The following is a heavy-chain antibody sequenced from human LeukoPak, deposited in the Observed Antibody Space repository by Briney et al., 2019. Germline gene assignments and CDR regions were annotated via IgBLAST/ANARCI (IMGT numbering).Heavy chain of an antibody. Sequence: GGSLRLSCAASGFTFSRYSMNWVRQAPGKGLEWVSYISSSRSTIYYADSVKGRFTISRDNAKNSLYLQMNSLRAEDTAVHYCAREDQGYYYDSSGSRLDYWGQGTLVTVSS. CDR1: GFTFSRYS. CDR2: ISSSRSTI. CDR3: AREDQGYYYDSSGSRLDY. V-gene: IGHV3-48*01. J-gene: IGHJ4*02. D-gene: IGHD3-22*01.